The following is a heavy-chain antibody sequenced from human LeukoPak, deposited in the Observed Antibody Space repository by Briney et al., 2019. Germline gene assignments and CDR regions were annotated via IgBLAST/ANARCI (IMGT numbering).Heavy chain of an antibody. CDR2: ISGSSGST. CDR1: GFTFSNYA. Sequence: GGSLRLSCAASGFTFSNYAMSWVRQAPGRGLEWVSVISGSSGSTYYADSMKGRFTISRDNSKNTLYLQMNSLRAEDTAVYYCARVGQWLVGGYFDYWGQGILATVSS. CDR3: ARVGQWLVGGYFDY. V-gene: IGHV3-23*01. J-gene: IGHJ4*02. D-gene: IGHD6-19*01.